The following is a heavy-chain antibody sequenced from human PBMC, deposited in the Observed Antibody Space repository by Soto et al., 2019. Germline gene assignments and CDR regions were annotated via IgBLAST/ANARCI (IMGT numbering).Heavy chain of an antibody. CDR3: ARTDKYNSQSSGWANRFDY. CDR2: FTSGGST. CDR1: GFIFSNYA. J-gene: IGHJ4*02. Sequence: EVQLLESGGDLVQPGGSLRLSCAASGFIFSNYAMTWVRQAPGKGPEWVSTFTSGGSTYYRDTVKGRFTISSDNSKKTLYLQMNSLRAEDTAVYYCARTDKYNSQSSGWANRFDYWGQGTLVTVSS. V-gene: IGHV3-23*01. D-gene: IGHD6-19*01.